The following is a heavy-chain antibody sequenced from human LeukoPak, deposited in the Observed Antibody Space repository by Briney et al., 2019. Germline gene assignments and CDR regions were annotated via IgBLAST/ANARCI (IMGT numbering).Heavy chain of an antibody. CDR1: GFTFTNHG. CDR3: VRRGDYMAFEY. V-gene: IGHV3-48*01. CDR2: INIASTTK. J-gene: IGHJ4*02. Sequence: PGGSLRLSCAASGFTFTNHGMNWVRQAPGKGLEWIAYINIASTTKYYADSVKGRFTIARDNARNSLHLQMNSLRVDDTAVYYCVRRGDYMAFEYWGQGTLVTVSS. D-gene: IGHD3-16*01.